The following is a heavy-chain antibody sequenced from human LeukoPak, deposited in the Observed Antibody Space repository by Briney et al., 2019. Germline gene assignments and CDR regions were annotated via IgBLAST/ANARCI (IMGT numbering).Heavy chain of an antibody. V-gene: IGHV1-69-2*01. J-gene: IGHJ4*02. CDR2: VDPEDGKT. CDR3: ATGIIATTRVDY. Sequence: ASVKISCKVSGYTFTDHYLHWVQQAPGKGLEWVGLVDPEDGKTTYAEKFQGRVTITADTSTATAYMELSSLRSGDTAVYYCATGIIATTRVDYWGQGTLVTVSS. D-gene: IGHD5-12*01. CDR1: GYTFTDHY.